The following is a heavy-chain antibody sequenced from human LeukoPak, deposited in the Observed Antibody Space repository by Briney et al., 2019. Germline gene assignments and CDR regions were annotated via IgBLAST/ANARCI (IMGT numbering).Heavy chain of an antibody. J-gene: IGHJ4*02. CDR2: ISAYNGNT. Sequence: ASVKVSCKASGYTFTSYGISWVRQAPGQGLEWIGWISAYNGNTNYAQKLQGRVTMTTDTSTSTAYIELRSLRSDDSAVYYCARSAIMITFGGVIVTKLDYWGQGTLVTVSS. CDR1: GYTFTSYG. D-gene: IGHD3-16*02. V-gene: IGHV1-18*04. CDR3: ARSAIMITFGGVIVTKLDY.